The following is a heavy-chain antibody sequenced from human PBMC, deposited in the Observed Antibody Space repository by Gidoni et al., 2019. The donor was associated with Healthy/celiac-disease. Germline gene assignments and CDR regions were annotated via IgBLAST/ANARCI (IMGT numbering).Heavy chain of an antibody. CDR3: ARGRRTPYYYYGMDV. J-gene: IGHJ6*02. V-gene: IGHV4-61*01. CDR1: GGSVSSGSYY. Sequence: QVQLQESGPGLVKPSETLSLTCTVSGGSVSSGSYYWSWIRQPPGKGLEWIGYIYYSGSTNYNPSLKSRVTISVDTSKNQFSLKLSSVTAADTAVYYCARGRRTPYYYYGMDVWGQGTTVTVSS. D-gene: IGHD2-2*01. CDR2: IYYSGST.